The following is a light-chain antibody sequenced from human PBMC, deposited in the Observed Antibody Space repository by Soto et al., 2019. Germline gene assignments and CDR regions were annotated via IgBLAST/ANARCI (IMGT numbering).Light chain of an antibody. Sequence: QTVVTQEPSFSVSPGRTVTLTCGLSSGSVSTSHYASWYQQTPGQAPRTLIYSTNTRSSGVPDRFSGSILGNKAALTITGAQADDESDYYGVLYMGSGPWVFGGGTKLTVL. V-gene: IGLV8-61*01. J-gene: IGLJ3*02. CDR3: VLYMGSGPWV. CDR1: SGSVSTSHY. CDR2: STN.